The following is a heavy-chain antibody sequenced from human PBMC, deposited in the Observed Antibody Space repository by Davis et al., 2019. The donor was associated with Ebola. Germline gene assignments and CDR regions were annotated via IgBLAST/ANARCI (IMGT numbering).Heavy chain of an antibody. CDR2: IDPSDSYT. CDR3: ARRYCSGGSCYGGWFDP. V-gene: IGHV5-10-1*01. D-gene: IGHD2-15*01. CDR1: GYSFTSYW. Sequence: KVSCKGSGYSFTSYWISWVRQMPGKGLEWMGRIDPSDSYTNYSPSFQGHVTISADKSISTAYLQWSSLKASDTAMYYCARRYCSGGSCYGGWFDPWGQGTLVTVSS. J-gene: IGHJ5*02.